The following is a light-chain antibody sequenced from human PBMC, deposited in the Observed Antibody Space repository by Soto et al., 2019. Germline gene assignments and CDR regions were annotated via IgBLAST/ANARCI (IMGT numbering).Light chain of an antibody. CDR3: QQYYGSPFT. J-gene: IGKJ3*01. CDR1: RSILSSSNNKNY. V-gene: IGKV4-1*01. CDR2: WAS. Sequence: DIVMTQSPDSLAVSLGERATINCKSSRSILSSSNNKNYLAWYQQKPGQPPRLLIYWASTRESGVPDRFSGSGSGTDFTLTISSLQAEDGAVYYCQQYYGSPFTFGPGTKVDIK.